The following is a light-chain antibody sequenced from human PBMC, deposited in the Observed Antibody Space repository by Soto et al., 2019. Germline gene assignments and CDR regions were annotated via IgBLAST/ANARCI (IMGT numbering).Light chain of an antibody. J-gene: IGKJ5*01. Sequence: EIVLTQSPATLSSSPGERATLSCRASQSVSSSLAWYQQKPGQAPRPLIYGSSNRAGGIPARFSGSGSGTDFTLTISSLEPEDFAVYYCQQRSNWPVTFGQGTRLESK. CDR2: GSS. V-gene: IGKV3-11*01. CDR3: QQRSNWPVT. CDR1: QSVSSS.